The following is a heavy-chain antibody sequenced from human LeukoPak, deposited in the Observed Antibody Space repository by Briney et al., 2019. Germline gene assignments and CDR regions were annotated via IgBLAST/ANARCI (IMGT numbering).Heavy chain of an antibody. D-gene: IGHD5-12*01. CDR1: GFTFSNYA. V-gene: IGHV3-48*03. CDR2: ISSSGSTI. J-gene: IGHJ4*02. Sequence: PGGSLRLSCAASGFTFSNYAMNWVRQAPGKGLEWVSYISSSGSTIYYADSVKGRFTISRDNAKNSLYLQMNSLRAEDTAVYYCARDSGYDYGGFDYWGQGTLVTVSS. CDR3: ARDSGYDYGGFDY.